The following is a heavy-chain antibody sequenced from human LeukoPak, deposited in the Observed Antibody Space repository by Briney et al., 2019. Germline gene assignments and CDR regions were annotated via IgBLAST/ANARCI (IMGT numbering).Heavy chain of an antibody. CDR3: ARGGGRYGYGPRFDP. CDR2: IYYSGST. CDR1: GGSISSSSYY. D-gene: IGHD5-18*01. J-gene: IGHJ5*02. V-gene: IGHV4-39*01. Sequence: SETLSLTCTVSGGSISSSSYYWGWIRQPPGKGLEWIGSIYYSGSTYYNPSLKSRVTISVDTSKNQFSLKLSSVTAADAAVYYCARGGGRYGYGPRFDPWGQGTLVTVSS.